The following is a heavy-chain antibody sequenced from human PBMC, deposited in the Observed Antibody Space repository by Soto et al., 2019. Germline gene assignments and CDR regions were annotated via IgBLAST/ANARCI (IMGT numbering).Heavy chain of an antibody. V-gene: IGHV1-69*01. CDR1: GGPFSRYA. CDR2: FTPIAETT. CDR3: ARGVAPGQTADPYVFDI. D-gene: IGHD3-3*01. J-gene: IGHJ3*02. Sequence: QAQLVQSGAEVKKPGSSVRVSCRASGGPFSRYAVSWVRQAPGQGLEWIGGFTPIAETTNYAQKFRGRLSITADESTDTVYMELRRLTSDDTADYFCARGVAPGQTADPYVFDIWGQGTRVTVSS.